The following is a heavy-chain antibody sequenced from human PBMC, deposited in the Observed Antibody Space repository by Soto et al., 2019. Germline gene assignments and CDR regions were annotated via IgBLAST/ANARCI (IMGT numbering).Heavy chain of an antibody. J-gene: IGHJ5*02. D-gene: IGHD3-10*01. Sequence: ASVKVSCKASGYSFSSYGITWVRQAPGQGLEWMGWINPSTNETNYAQRFQGRVTVTTDTSTTTAYIELRNLKYDDTAVYYCARDRFPRLAPWGPGTLVTVSS. V-gene: IGHV1-18*01. CDR3: ARDRFPRLAP. CDR1: GYSFSSYG. CDR2: INPSTNET.